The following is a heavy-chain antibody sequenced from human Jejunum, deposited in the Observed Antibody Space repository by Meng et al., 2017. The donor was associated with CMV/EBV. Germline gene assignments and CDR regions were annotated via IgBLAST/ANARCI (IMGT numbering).Heavy chain of an antibody. Sequence: KVSCKESGYMFTRYPLHWVRQAPGQGLEWMGMINPSTGSTTYTEKFQGRVTMTSDTSTSTVYMEMSSLRAEDTAIYYCARDSPLVYWGQGTLVTVS. V-gene: IGHV1-46*01. CDR2: INPSTGST. CDR3: ARDSPLVY. CDR1: GYMFTRYP. J-gene: IGHJ4*02.